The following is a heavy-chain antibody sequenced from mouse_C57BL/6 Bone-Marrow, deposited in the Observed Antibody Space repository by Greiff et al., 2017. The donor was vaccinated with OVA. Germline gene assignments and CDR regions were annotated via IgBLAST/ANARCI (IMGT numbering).Heavy chain of an antibody. Sequence: VQLKESGGGLVKPGGSLKLSCAASGFTFSSYAMSWVRQTPEKRLEWVATISDGGSYTYYPDNVKGRFTISRDNAKNNLYLQMSHLKSEDTAMYYCAHEADGYYVAFAYWGQGTLVTVSA. CDR2: ISDGGSYT. D-gene: IGHD2-3*01. CDR3: AHEADGYYVAFAY. V-gene: IGHV5-4*01. CDR1: GFTFSSYA. J-gene: IGHJ3*01.